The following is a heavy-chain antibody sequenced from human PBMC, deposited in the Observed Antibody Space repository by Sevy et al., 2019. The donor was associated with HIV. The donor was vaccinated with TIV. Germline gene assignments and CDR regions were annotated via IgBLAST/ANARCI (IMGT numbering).Heavy chain of an antibody. CDR2: VCSDLRT. CDR1: GFTVSNNF. D-gene: IGHD5-12*01. V-gene: IGHV3-53*01. Sequence: GGSLRLSCAVSGFTVSNNFLNWVRQSPGKGLEWVSTVCSDLRTFYADSVKGRFTVSRDDPKNALYLQMNSLRAEDTAVYYCARVIDGYHREFNYFYYYMDVWGKGTTVTVSS. CDR3: ARVIDGYHREFNYFYYYMDV. J-gene: IGHJ6*03.